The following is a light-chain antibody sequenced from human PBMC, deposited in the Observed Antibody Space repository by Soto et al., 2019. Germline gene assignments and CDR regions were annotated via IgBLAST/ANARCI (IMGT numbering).Light chain of an antibody. CDR1: RSVLYSSNNKNY. Sequence: DIVMTQSPDSLAVSLGERATINCKSSRSVLYSSNNKNYLAWYQQKPGQPPKLLIYWASTRESGVPDRFSGNGSGADFTLTISSLQAEDVAVYYCQQHYSTPITFGQGTRLEIK. CDR2: WAS. J-gene: IGKJ5*01. V-gene: IGKV4-1*01. CDR3: QQHYSTPIT.